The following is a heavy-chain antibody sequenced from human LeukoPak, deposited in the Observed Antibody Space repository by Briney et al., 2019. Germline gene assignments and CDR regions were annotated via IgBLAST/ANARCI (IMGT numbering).Heavy chain of an antibody. CDR1: GGSIISSSYY. J-gene: IGHJ4*02. D-gene: IGHD3-3*02. V-gene: IGHV4-39*01. CDR3: VGQQGALRHLNY. CDR2: IYDSGSI. Sequence: PSETLSLTCTVSGGSIISSSYYWGWIRQPPGKWLEWIGSIYDSGSIYYNPSLKSRVTISVDTSKNQFSLKLGSVTATDTAVYYCVGQQGALRHLNYWGQGTLVTVSS.